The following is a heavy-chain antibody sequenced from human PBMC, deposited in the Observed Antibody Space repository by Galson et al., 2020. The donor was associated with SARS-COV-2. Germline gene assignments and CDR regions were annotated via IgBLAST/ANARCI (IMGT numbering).Heavy chain of an antibody. D-gene: IGHD3-22*01. CDR2: IAYDGSNK. Sequence: GESLTISCAASGFTFSSYAMHWVRQAPGKGLEWAAAIAYDGSNKYYADSVKGRFTISSDNSKNTLYLQMNSLRAEDTAVYYCASERSIYYYDSSGYFDYWGQGTLVTVSS. V-gene: IGHV3-30-3*01. CDR3: ASERSIYYYDSSGYFDY. CDR1: GFTFSSYA. J-gene: IGHJ4*02.